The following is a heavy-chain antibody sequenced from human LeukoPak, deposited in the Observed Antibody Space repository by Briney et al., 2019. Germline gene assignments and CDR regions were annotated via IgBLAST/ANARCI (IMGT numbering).Heavy chain of an antibody. Sequence: ASVKVSCKASGGTFSSYAISWVRQAHGQGLEWMGGIIPIFGTANYAQKFQGRVTITADESTSTAYMELSSLRSEDTAVYYCARDEGVTEGAFDIWGQGTLVTVSS. CDR1: GGTFSSYA. V-gene: IGHV1-69*01. CDR3: ARDEGVTEGAFDI. J-gene: IGHJ3*02. CDR2: IIPIFGTA. D-gene: IGHD1-14*01.